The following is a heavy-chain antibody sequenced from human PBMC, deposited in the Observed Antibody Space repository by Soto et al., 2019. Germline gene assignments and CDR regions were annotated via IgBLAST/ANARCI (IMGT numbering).Heavy chain of an antibody. CDR3: ARGGRYRWGFDY. D-gene: IGHD3-16*01. Sequence: QVHLVESGGGLVKPGGSLRLSCAASGFTFSAYYMSWIRQAPGKGLEWLSYISSGGDIAYYADSVRGRFTISRDNAKNSLFLHINSPTAEDTAVSYCARGGRYRWGFDYCGQGTLVTVSS. V-gene: IGHV3-11*01. CDR2: ISSGGDIA. CDR1: GFTFSAYY. J-gene: IGHJ4*02.